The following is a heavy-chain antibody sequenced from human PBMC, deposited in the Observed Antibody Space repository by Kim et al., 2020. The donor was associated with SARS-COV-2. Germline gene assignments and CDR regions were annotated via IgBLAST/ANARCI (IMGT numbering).Heavy chain of an antibody. CDR2: ISGSGGST. V-gene: IGHV3-23*01. Sequence: GGSLRLSCAASGFTFSSYAMSWVRQAPGKGLEWVSAISGSGGSTYYADSVKGRFTISRDNSKNTLYLQMNSLRAEDTAVYYCAKDQLWFRELLGAFDYWGQGTLVTVSS. CDR1: GFTFSSYA. D-gene: IGHD3-10*01. J-gene: IGHJ4*02. CDR3: AKDQLWFRELLGAFDY.